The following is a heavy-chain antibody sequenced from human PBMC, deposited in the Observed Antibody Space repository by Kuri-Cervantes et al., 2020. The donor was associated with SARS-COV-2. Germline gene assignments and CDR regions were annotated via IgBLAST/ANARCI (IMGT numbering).Heavy chain of an antibody. Sequence: GGSLRLSCAASGFIFSTCGMHWVRQAPGKGLEWVAFIRYDGSESHYGASVKGRVTISRDNSKNTLYLQMNSLRPEDTAVYYCARSPGDGDYDPFDYWGQGTLVTVSS. V-gene: IGHV3-30*02. CDR3: ARSPGDGDYDPFDY. J-gene: IGHJ4*02. D-gene: IGHD4-17*01. CDR1: GFIFSTCG. CDR2: IRYDGSES.